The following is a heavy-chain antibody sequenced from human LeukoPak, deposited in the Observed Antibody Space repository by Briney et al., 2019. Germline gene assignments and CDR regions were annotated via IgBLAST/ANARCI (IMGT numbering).Heavy chain of an antibody. Sequence: PGGSLRLSCAASGFTFSSYWMSWVRQAPGKGLEWVASIKQDGSEKYYVDSVKGRFTISRDNAKNSLYLQMNSLRAEDTAVYYCARVRDDFWSTYFDYWGQGTLVTVSS. J-gene: IGHJ4*02. CDR2: IKQDGSEK. V-gene: IGHV3-7*01. CDR1: GFTFSSYW. CDR3: ARVRDDFWSTYFDY. D-gene: IGHD3-3*01.